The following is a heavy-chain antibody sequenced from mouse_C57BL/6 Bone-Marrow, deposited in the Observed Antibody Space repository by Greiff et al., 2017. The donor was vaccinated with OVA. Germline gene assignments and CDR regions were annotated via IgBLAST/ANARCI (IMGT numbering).Heavy chain of an antibody. V-gene: IGHV7-3*01. J-gene: IGHJ2*01. CDR3: ARPPYFDY. CDR2: IRNKANGYTT. CDR1: GFTFTDYY. Sequence: EVKLMESGGGLVQPGGSLSLSCAASGFTFTDYYMSWVRQPPGKALEWLGFIRNKANGYTTEYSASVKGRFTISRDNSQSILYLQMNALRAEDSATYYCARPPYFDYWGQGTTLTVSS.